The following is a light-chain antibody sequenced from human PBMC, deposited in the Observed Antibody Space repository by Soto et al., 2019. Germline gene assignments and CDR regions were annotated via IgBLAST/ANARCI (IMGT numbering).Light chain of an antibody. Sequence: DIPMTQSPASLSASVGDRVTITCRASQGISNYLAWYQQKPGKVPKLLIYAASTLQSGVPSRFSGSGSGTDFPLTIASAQPEDVATYYCQKYSSVITFGQGTRLEIK. CDR3: QKYSSVIT. J-gene: IGKJ5*01. CDR2: AAS. CDR1: QGISNY. V-gene: IGKV1-27*01.